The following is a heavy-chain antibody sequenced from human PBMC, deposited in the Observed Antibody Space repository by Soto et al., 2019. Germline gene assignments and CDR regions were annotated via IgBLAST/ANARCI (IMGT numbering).Heavy chain of an antibody. D-gene: IGHD3-16*01. CDR3: ARGPGGRADYNYYGMDV. CDR2: IWYDGSNK. CDR1: GFTFSSYG. V-gene: IGHV3-33*01. Sequence: GGSLRLSCATSGFTFSSYGMHWVRQAPGKGLEWVAVIWYDGSNKYYADSVKGRFTISRDNSKNTLYLQMNSLRVEDTAVYYCARGPGGRADYNYYGMDVWGQGTTVTVSS. J-gene: IGHJ6*02.